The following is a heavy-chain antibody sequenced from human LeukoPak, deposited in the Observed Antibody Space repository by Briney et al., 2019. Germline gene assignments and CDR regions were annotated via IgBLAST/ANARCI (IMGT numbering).Heavy chain of an antibody. J-gene: IGHJ6*02. CDR2: INPNSGGT. CDR1: GYTFTGYC. D-gene: IGHD3-10*01. Sequence: ASVKVSCKASGYTFTGYCMHWVRQAPGQGLEWMGWINPNSGGTNYAQKFQGRVTMTRDTSISTAYMELSRLRSDDTAVYYCASPGGSGSPQLATYYYYGMDVWGQGTTVTVSS. V-gene: IGHV1-2*02. CDR3: ASPGGSGSPQLATYYYYGMDV.